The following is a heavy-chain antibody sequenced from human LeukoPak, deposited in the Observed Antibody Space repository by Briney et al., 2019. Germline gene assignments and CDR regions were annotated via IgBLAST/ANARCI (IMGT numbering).Heavy chain of an antibody. D-gene: IGHD6-19*01. V-gene: IGHV3-30*02. CDR2: IRYDGSNK. J-gene: IGHJ4*02. CDR3: ARDPSQGIAVAGTGY. Sequence: GGSLRLSCAASGFTFSSYGMHWVRQAPGKGLEWVAFIRYDGSNKYYADSVKGRFTISRDNSKNTLYLQMNSLRAEDTAVYYCARDPSQGIAVAGTGYWGQGTLVTVSS. CDR1: GFTFSSYG.